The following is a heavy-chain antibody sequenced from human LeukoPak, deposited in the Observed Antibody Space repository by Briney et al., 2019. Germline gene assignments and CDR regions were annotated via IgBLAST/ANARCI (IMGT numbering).Heavy chain of an antibody. CDR3: AILFTRAWEYRYGMDV. CDR2: IYIDGIT. D-gene: IGHD1-26*01. CDR1: GRSIRTDGSY. J-gene: IGHJ6*02. V-gene: IGHV4-39*01. Sequence: SETLSLTCTVYGRSIRTDGSYWAWIRQPPGKGLEWIVSIYIDGITHYNSSLQSRVTLSIDTSKNQFSQQLTSATAAHTAVFYCAILFTRAWEYRYGMDVWGQGTAVTVSS.